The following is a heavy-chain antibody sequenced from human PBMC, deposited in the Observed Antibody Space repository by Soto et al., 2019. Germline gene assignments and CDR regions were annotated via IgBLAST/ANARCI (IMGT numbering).Heavy chain of an antibody. J-gene: IGHJ4*02. CDR2: IYHSGST. D-gene: IGHD2-2*01. V-gene: IGHV4-30-2*01. Sequence: QLQLQESGSGLVKPSQTLSLTCAVSGGSISSGGYSWSWIRQPPGKGLEWVGYIYHSGSTYYNPSLKSRVTLPIDRSKNQFSLKLRSVTAGDTAVYYCTRSSSTVTTLDYWGQGNLVTVSS. CDR3: TRSSSTVTTLDY. CDR1: GGSISSGGYS.